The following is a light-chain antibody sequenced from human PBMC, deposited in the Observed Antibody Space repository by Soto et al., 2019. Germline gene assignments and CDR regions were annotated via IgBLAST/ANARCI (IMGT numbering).Light chain of an antibody. V-gene: IGLV1-51*01. Sequence: QSVLTQPPSVSAAPGQKVTISCSGSSSNIGNNYVSWYQQLPGTAPKLLIYDNNKRPSGIPDRFSGSKSGTSATLGITGLQTGDEADYYCGTWDSSLRRYVFGTGTKSPS. CDR1: SSNIGNNY. J-gene: IGLJ1*01. CDR3: GTWDSSLRRYV. CDR2: DNN.